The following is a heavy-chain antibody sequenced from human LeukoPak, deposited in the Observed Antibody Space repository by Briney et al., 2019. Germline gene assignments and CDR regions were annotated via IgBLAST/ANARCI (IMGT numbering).Heavy chain of an antibody. Sequence: GGSLRLSCAASGFTLSVYGMHWVRQAPGKGLEWVAVISYDGSNKYYADSVKGRFTISRDNSKNTLYLQMNSLRAEDTAVYYCARDRNPWTTVTGFDYWGQGTLVTVSS. CDR2: ISYDGSNK. J-gene: IGHJ4*02. V-gene: IGHV3-30*03. CDR3: ARDRNPWTTVTGFDY. D-gene: IGHD4-17*01. CDR1: GFTLSVYG.